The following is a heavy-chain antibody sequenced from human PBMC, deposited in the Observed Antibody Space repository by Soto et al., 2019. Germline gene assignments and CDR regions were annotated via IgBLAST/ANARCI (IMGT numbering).Heavy chain of an antibody. J-gene: IGHJ3*02. V-gene: IGHV4-4*07. CDR2: VYISGST. CDR1: GGSISTYY. CDR3: ARGGRDGFDI. Sequence: ETLSLTCTVSGGSISTYYWNWIRQSAGKGLEWIGRVYISGSTNYHPSLKSRVAMSVDTSNNQFSLKVTSVTAADTAVYYCARGGRDGFDIWGQGTMVTVSS.